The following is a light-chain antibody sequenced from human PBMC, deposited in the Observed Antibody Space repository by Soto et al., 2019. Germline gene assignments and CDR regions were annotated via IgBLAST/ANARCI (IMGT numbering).Light chain of an antibody. V-gene: IGKV3D-15*01. CDR1: QSVNSK. Sequence: EIVMTQSPATLSVSPGESVTLSCRASQSVNSKLAWYQYKPGQSPRLLIHTVSTRATGIPARFSGSGSGTEFALTISSLQSEDFAVYYCQPYKYWPPITFGQGTRLEIK. CDR2: TVS. J-gene: IGKJ5*01. CDR3: QPYKYWPPIT.